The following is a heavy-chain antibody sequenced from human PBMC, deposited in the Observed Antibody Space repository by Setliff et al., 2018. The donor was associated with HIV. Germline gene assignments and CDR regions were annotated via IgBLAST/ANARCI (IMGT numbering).Heavy chain of an antibody. CDR1: GDSTTSSSSY. CDR3: ARRSSTGFSSGSFEY. D-gene: IGHD6-19*01. CDR2: IYYSGST. Sequence: SETLSLTCTVSGDSTTSSSSYWGWIRQPPGKGLEWIGNIYYSGSTYYNPSFQGQVTISVDKSTSTAYLQLRRLKASDTAMYYCARRSSTGFSSGSFEYWGQGTLVTVSS. J-gene: IGHJ4*02. V-gene: IGHV4-39*07.